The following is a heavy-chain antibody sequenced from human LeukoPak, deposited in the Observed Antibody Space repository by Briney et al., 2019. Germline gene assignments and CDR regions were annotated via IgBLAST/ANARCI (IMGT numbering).Heavy chain of an antibody. Sequence: GGALRLSFEPPVFPLRDKAWAWVPRAQGRGLGWVATLSGSGAGTYYSDSVQGRFTISRDNSKRTLFLQMNSLRAEDTAFYYCAKAELGVDTFFDYWGQGTLVTVSS. CDR1: VFPLRDKA. CDR3: AKAELGVDTFFDY. D-gene: IGHD3-3*01. V-gene: IGHV3-23*01. J-gene: IGHJ4*02. CDR2: LSGSGAGT.